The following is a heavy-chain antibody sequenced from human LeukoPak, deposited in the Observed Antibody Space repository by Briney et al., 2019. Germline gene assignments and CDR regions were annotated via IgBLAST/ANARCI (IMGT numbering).Heavy chain of an antibody. D-gene: IGHD3-22*01. CDR1: GFTFSSYG. CDR3: AKVVGYYYDSSGYADY. V-gene: IGHV3-23*01. CDR2: ISGSGGST. J-gene: IGHJ4*02. Sequence: PGGSLRLSCAASGFTFSSYGMSWVRQAPGKGLEWVSAISGSGGSTYYADSVKGRFTISRDNSKNTLYLQMNSLRAEDTAVYCCAKVVGYYYDSSGYADYWGQGTLVTVSS.